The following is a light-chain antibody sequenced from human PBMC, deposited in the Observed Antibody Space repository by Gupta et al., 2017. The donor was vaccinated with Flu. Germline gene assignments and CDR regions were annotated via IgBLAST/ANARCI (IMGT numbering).Light chain of an antibody. CDR3: GTWDSSLRAGKV. CDR2: ENN. Sequence: SSNIGNNYVSWYQQLPGTAPKLLIYENNKRPSGIPDRFSGSKSGTSATLGITGLQTGDEADYYCGTWDSSLRAGKVFGTGTKVTVL. J-gene: IGLJ1*01. CDR1: SSNIGNNY. V-gene: IGLV1-51*02.